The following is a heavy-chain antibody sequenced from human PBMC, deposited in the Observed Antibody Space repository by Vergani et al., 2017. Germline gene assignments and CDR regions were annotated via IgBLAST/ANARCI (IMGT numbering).Heavy chain of an antibody. V-gene: IGHV5-51*01. D-gene: IGHD2-15*01. Sequence: EVQLVQSGAEVKKPGESLKISCKGSGYSFTSYWIGWVRQMPGKGLEWMGIIYPCSSDTRYSPSFQGQVTISADKSISTAYLQWSSLKASDTAMYYCAREGGGYCSGGSCYHYYYGMDVWGQGTTVTVSS. CDR1: GYSFTSYW. CDR2: IYPCSSDT. CDR3: AREGGGYCSGGSCYHYYYGMDV. J-gene: IGHJ6*02.